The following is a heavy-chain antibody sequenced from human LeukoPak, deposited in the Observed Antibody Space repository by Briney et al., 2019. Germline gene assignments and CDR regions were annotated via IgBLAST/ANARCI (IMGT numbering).Heavy chain of an antibody. J-gene: IGHJ4*02. D-gene: IGHD3-22*01. Sequence: ASVKVSCKASGYTFTSYYMHWVRQAPGQGLEWMGWISAYNGNTNYAQKLQGRVTMTTDTSTSTAYMELRSLRSDDTAVYYCARVGDDSSGYYYGRHDYWGQGTLVTVSS. CDR3: ARVGDDSSGYYYGRHDY. V-gene: IGHV1-18*04. CDR2: ISAYNGNT. CDR1: GYTFTSYY.